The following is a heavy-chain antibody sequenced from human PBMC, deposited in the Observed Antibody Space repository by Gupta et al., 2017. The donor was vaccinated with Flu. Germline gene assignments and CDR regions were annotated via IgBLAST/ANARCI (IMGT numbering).Heavy chain of an antibody. CDR2: ISYDGRTK. Sequence: QVQLVESGGGVVQPGRSLRLSCAASGLTFSSHAMHWVRQAPGKGLEWVAVISYDGRTKDNADSVRGRFTIFRDNFRNTWYLEMNRLRREDTAVYNCASRPGGGVDIGALDWWGQGTLVTVSS. V-gene: IGHV3-30*04. J-gene: IGHJ4*02. D-gene: IGHD3-10*01. CDR3: ASRPGGGVDIGALDW. CDR1: GLTFSSHA.